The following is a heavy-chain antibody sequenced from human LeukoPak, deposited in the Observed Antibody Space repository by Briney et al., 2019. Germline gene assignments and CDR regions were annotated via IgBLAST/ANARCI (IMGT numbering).Heavy chain of an antibody. CDR1: GYTFTGYY. J-gene: IGHJ3*02. CDR2: INPNSGGT. CDR3: ARGVPNASRAFDI. Sequence: ASVKVSCKASGYTFTGYYMHWVRQAPGQGLEWMGWINPNSGGTNYAQKFQGRVTMTRDTSISTAYMELSRLRPDDTAVYYCARGVPNASRAFDIWGQGTMVTVSS. V-gene: IGHV1-2*02. D-gene: IGHD3-22*01.